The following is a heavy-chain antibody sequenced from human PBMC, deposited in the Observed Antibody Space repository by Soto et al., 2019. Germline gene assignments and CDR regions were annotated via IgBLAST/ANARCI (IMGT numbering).Heavy chain of an antibody. V-gene: IGHV3-11*01. Sequence: QVQLVESGGGLVKPGGSLRLSCAASGFTFSDYYMSWIRQAPGKGLEWVSYISSSGSTIYYADSVKGRFTISRDNAKNSLDLQMNSLRAEDTAVYYCARDGQCSGGSCYSLLVWYFDLWGRGTLVTVSS. D-gene: IGHD2-15*01. CDR3: ARDGQCSGGSCYSLLVWYFDL. CDR1: GFTFSDYY. CDR2: ISSSGSTI. J-gene: IGHJ2*01.